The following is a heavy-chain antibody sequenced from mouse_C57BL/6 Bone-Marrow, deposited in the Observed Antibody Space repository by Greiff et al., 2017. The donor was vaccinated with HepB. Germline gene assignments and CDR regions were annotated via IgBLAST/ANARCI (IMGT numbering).Heavy chain of an antibody. V-gene: IGHV10-1*01. CDR1: GFSLNTYA. D-gene: IGHD1-1*01. J-gene: IGHJ2*01. CDR2: IRSKSNNYAT. Sequence: EVQGVESGGGLVQPKGSLKLSCAASGFSLNTYAMNWVRQAPGKGLEWVARIRSKSNNYATYYADSVKDRFTISRDDSESMLYLQMNNLKTEDTAMYYCVRHEGYGTGFDYWGQGTTLTVSS. CDR3: VRHEGYGTGFDY.